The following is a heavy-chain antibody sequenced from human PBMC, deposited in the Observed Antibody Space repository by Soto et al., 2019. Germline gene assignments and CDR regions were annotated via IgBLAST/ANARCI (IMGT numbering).Heavy chain of an antibody. D-gene: IGHD6-19*01. V-gene: IGHV1-8*01. CDR3: ARVPPAGTSYFDY. CDR2: MNPNSGNT. Sequence: ASVKVSCKASGYTFTSYDINWVRQATGQGLEWMGWMNPNSGNTGYAQKFQGRVTMTRNTSISTAYMELSSLRSDDTAVYYCARVPPAGTSYFDYWGQGTLVTVSS. J-gene: IGHJ4*02. CDR1: GYTFTSYD.